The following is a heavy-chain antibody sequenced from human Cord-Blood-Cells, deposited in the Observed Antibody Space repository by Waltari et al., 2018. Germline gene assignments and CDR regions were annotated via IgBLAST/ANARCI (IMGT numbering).Heavy chain of an antibody. J-gene: IGHJ6*02. Sequence: QLQLQESGPGLVKPSETLSLTCTVSGGSISSSSYYWGWIRQPPGKGLEWIGSIYYSGSTHYNPSLKSRVTISVDTSKNQFSLKLSSVTAADTAVYYCARIPYLSSGYYYYYYYGMDVWGQGP. CDR1: GGSISSSSYY. D-gene: IGHD3-22*01. CDR2: IYYSGST. CDR3: ARIPYLSSGYYYYYYYGMDV. V-gene: IGHV4-39*01.